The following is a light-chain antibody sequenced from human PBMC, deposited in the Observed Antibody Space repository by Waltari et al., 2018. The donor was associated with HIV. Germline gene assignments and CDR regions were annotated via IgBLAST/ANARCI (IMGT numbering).Light chain of an antibody. CDR1: SSNVGSDDL. CDR2: EVT. Sequence: QSALTQPASVSGSPGQSITISCTGTSSNVGSDDLVSWYQQHPGEAPKLIIYEVTKRPAGCCNRVSGSKSGNTASLTIAGLQAEDEADYYCCSCPRSGIRYVFGTGTKVTVL. V-gene: IGLV2-23*02. J-gene: IGLJ1*01. CDR3: CSCPRSGIRYV.